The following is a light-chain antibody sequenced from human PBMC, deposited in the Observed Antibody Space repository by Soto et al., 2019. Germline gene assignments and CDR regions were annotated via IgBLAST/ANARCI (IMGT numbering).Light chain of an antibody. CDR2: DAS. Sequence: IVLTQSPGTLSLSPGERATLSCRASQSVSSSYLAWYQQKPGQALRRLIYDASSTTTGITDRFSGSGSETAFTLTSSRLEPEDFAVYYCQQYGSSPLYTFGQGTKLEIK. CDR3: QQYGSSPLYT. CDR1: QSVSSSY. V-gene: IGKV3-20*01. J-gene: IGKJ2*01.